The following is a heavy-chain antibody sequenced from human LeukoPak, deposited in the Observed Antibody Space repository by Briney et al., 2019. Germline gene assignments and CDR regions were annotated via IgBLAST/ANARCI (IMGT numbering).Heavy chain of an antibody. CDR1: GYTSTSYG. CDR2: ISGYSGNT. V-gene: IGHV1-18*01. J-gene: IGHJ4*02. CDR3: ARGGMTPVTTTKDY. Sequence: ASVKVSCKSSGYTSTSYGISWVRQAPGQGLEWMGWISGYSGNTNYAQKFQGRVTMTTDTSTSIAYMEVRSLRSDDTAVYYCARGGMTPVTTTKDYWGQGTLVTVSS. D-gene: IGHD4-11*01.